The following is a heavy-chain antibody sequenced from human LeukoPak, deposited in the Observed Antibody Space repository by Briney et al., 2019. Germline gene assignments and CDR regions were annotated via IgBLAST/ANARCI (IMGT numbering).Heavy chain of an antibody. CDR3: ARGPYSSNWYVDY. Sequence: GGSLRLSCAASGFNVSNNYMNWVRQAPGKGLEWVSVIFSSGPTYYADSVKGRFTISRDTSKNALYLQMNSLRAEDTAVYYCARGPYSSNWYVDYWGQGTLVTVAS. J-gene: IGHJ4*02. CDR1: GFNVSNNY. V-gene: IGHV3-53*01. D-gene: IGHD6-13*01. CDR2: IFSSGPT.